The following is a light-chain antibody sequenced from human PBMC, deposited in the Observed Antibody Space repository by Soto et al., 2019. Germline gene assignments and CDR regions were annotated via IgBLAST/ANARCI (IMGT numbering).Light chain of an antibody. CDR3: CSSTTSTTYV. V-gene: IGLV2-14*03. CDR1: VSDVGGYDS. J-gene: IGLJ1*01. CDR2: GVN. Sequence: QSALTQPASVSGSPGQSITISCTGTVSDVGGYDSVSWYQQHPGRAPKLIIYGVNNRPSGVSNRFSASKSADTASLTISGLQAEDEANYYCCSSTTSTTYVFGTGTKVTVL.